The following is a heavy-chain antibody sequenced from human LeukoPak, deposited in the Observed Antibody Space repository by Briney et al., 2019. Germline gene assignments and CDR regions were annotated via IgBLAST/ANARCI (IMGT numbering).Heavy chain of an antibody. CDR2: INPNSGGT. J-gene: IGHJ4*02. D-gene: IGHD3-22*01. CDR1: GYTFTSYG. CDR3: AREDSTGYSSLDY. Sequence: ASVKVSCKASGYTFTSYGISWVRQAPGQGLEWMGWINPNSGGTNYAQKFQGRVTMTRDTSISTAYMELSRLRSDDTAVYYCAREDSTGYSSLDYWGQGTLVTVSS. V-gene: IGHV1-2*02.